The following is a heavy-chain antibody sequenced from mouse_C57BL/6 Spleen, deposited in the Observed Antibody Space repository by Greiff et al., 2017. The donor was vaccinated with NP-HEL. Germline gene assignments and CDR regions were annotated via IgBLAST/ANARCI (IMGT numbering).Heavy chain of an antibody. CDR1: GFTFSSYA. CDR3: TRDERDGSSYWYFDV. V-gene: IGHV5-9-1*02. CDR2: ISSGGDYI. D-gene: IGHD1-1*01. J-gene: IGHJ1*03. Sequence: DVMLVESGEGLVKPGGSLKLSCAASGFTFSSYAMSWVRQTPEKRLEWVAYISSGGDYIYYADTVKGRFTISRDNASNTLYLQMSSLKSEDTAMYYCTRDERDGSSYWYFDVWGTGTTVTVSS.